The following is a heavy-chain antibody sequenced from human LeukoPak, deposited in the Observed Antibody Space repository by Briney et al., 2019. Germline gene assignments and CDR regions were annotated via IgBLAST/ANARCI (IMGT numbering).Heavy chain of an antibody. V-gene: IGHV4-59*01. D-gene: IGHD3-22*01. CDR1: GGSISSYH. CDR3: ARARNYYDSSDYYYEGDAFDI. Sequence: SETLSLTCTVSGGSISSYHWSWIRQPPGKGLECIGYIYYSGSTNYNPSLKSRVTISVDTSKNQFSLKLSSVTAADAAVYYCARARNYYDSSDYYYEGDAFDIWGQGTMVTVSS. J-gene: IGHJ3*02. CDR2: IYYSGST.